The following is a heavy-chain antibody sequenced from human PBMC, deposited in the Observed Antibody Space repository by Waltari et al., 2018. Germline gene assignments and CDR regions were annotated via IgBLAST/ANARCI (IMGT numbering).Heavy chain of an antibody. CDR2: CDPEDGET. Sequence: QVQLVQSGAEVKKPGASVKVSCKVSGYTLTELSMHWVRQAPGKGLEWMGGCDPEDGETSYAQKFQGRVTMTEDTSTDTAYMELSSRRSEDTAVYYCATARYWSSSSLLDYWGQGTLVTVSS. CDR3: ATARYWSSSSLLDY. V-gene: IGHV1-24*01. CDR1: GYTLTELS. D-gene: IGHD6-6*01. J-gene: IGHJ4*02.